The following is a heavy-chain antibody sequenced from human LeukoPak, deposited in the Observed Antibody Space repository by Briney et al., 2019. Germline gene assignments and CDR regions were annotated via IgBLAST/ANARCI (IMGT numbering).Heavy chain of an antibody. V-gene: IGHV3-23*01. CDR2: ISGSGGGT. CDR1: GFTFSSYA. D-gene: IGHD2-21*02. J-gene: IGHJ4*02. Sequence: GGSLRLSCAASGFTFSSYAMSWVRQAPGKGLEWVSAISGSGGGTYYADFVKGRFTISRDNSKNTLYLQMNSLRAEDTAVYYCAKMDAPYCGGDCYYYFDYWGQGTLVTVSS. CDR3: AKMDAPYCGGDCYYYFDY.